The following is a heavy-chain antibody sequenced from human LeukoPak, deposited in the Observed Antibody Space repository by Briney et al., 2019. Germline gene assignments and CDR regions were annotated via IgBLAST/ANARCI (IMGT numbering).Heavy chain of an antibody. CDR1: GFTFSNSW. J-gene: IGHJ4*02. D-gene: IGHD4-11*01. Sequence: GGSLRLSCEASGFTFSNSWMHWVRQAPGKGLVWVSRTNSDGRITKYADSVKGRFTISRDNAKNTLYLQMNSLRAEDTAVYYCARGGNYRLDYWGQGTLVTVSS. CDR3: ARGGNYRLDY. CDR2: TNSDGRIT. V-gene: IGHV3-74*03.